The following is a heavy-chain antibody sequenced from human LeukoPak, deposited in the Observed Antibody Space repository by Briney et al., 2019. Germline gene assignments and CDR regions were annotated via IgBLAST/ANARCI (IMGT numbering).Heavy chain of an antibody. J-gene: IGHJ4*02. CDR2: TWYDGSNK. CDR1: GFSLTTYE. Sequence: GGSLRLSCAASGFSLTTYEMNWVRQAPGKGLEWVAVTWYDGSNKYYADSVKGRFTISRDNSKNTLYLQMNSLRAEDTAVYYCGRDLFMIVVPGQNVLDYWGQGTLVTVSS. V-gene: IGHV3-33*08. CDR3: GRDLFMIVVPGQNVLDY. D-gene: IGHD3-22*01.